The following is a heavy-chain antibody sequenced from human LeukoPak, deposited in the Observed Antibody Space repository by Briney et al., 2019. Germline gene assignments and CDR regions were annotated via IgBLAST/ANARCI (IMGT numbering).Heavy chain of an antibody. Sequence: KSSETLSLTCTVSGGSISSYYWSWIRQPPGKGLEWIGYIYYSGSTNYNPSLKSRVTISVDTSKNQFSLKLSSVTAADTAVYYCASGYSGYSDYWAREPWSPSPQ. CDR2: IYYSGST. CDR3: ASGYSGYSDY. D-gene: IGHD5-12*01. J-gene: IGHJ4*02. CDR1: GGSISSYY. V-gene: IGHV4-59*08.